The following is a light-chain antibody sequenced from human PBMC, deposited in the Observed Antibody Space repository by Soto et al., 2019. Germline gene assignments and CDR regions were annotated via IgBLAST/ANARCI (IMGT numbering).Light chain of an antibody. J-gene: IGLJ2*01. CDR1: SSDIGAYNY. CDR2: EVS. CDR3: TSHAGSINLV. V-gene: IGLV2-8*01. Sequence: QSALTQPPSASGSPGQSVTISCTGTSSDIGAYNYVSWYQQHPGKAPKLMIYEVSKRPSGVPDRFSGSKSGNTASLTVSGLQAEDEADYYCTSHAGSINLVFGGGTKGTVL.